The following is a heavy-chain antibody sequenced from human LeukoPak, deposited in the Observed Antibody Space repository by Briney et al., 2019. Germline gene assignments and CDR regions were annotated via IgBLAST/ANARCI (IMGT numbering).Heavy chain of an antibody. V-gene: IGHV4-39*07. CDR1: GGSISSSSYY. CDR2: IYYSGST. J-gene: IGHJ4*02. CDR3: ARGSPYYDSSGYYWDY. Sequence: SETLPLTCTVSGGSISSSSYYWGWIRQPPGKGLEWNGSIYYSGSTYYNPSLKSRVTISVDTSKNQFSLKLSSVTAADTAVYYCARGSPYYDSSGYYWDYWGQGTLVTVSS. D-gene: IGHD3-22*01.